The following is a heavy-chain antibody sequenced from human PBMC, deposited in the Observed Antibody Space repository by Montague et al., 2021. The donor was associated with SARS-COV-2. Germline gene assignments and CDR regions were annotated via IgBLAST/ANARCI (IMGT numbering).Heavy chain of an antibody. Sequence: SETLSLTCTVSGGSTSSYYWSWIRQPPGKGLEWIGYIYYTGSVNYNPSLKSRVTISVDTSKNQFSLKLSSVTAADTAVYYCARGSGDYWGQGTLVTVSS. CDR1: GGSTSSYY. J-gene: IGHJ4*02. D-gene: IGHD7-27*01. CDR3: ARGSGDY. V-gene: IGHV4-59*01. CDR2: IYYTGSV.